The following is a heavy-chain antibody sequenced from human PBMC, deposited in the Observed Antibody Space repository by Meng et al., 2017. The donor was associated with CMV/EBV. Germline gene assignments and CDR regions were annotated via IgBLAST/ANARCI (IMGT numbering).Heavy chain of an antibody. V-gene: IGHV4-61*01. CDR3: ARVTGYCSSTSCPNWFDP. Sequence: SETLSLTCTVSGGSVSSGSYYWSWIRPPPGKGLEWIGYIYYSGSTNYNPSLKSRVTISVDTSKNQFSLKLSSVTAADTAVYYCARVTGYCSSTSCPNWFDPWGQGTLVTVSS. CDR1: GGSVSSGSYY. CDR2: IYYSGST. D-gene: IGHD2-2*01. J-gene: IGHJ5*02.